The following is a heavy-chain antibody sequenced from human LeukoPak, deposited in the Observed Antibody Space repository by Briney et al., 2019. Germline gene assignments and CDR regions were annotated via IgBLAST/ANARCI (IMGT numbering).Heavy chain of an antibody. J-gene: IGHJ4*02. D-gene: IGHD5-24*01. CDR3: AKDRDGYNPDY. Sequence: PGGSLRLSCAASGFTFSSSAMSWVRQAPGKGLEWVSAISNNGGYTYYADSVQGRFTISRDNSKSTLCLQMNSLRAEDTAVYYCAKDRDGYNPDYWGQGTLVSVSS. CDR2: ISNNGGYT. CDR1: GFTFSSSA. V-gene: IGHV3-23*01.